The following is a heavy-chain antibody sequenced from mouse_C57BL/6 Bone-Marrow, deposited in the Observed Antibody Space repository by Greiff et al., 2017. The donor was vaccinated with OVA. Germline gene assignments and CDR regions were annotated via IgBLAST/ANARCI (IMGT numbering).Heavy chain of an antibody. V-gene: IGHV14-2*01. CDR1: GFNIKDYY. CDR2: IDPEDGET. D-gene: IGHD1-1*01. CDR3: ARDYYGSSSRPNYWYFDV. Sequence: EVKLEESGAELVKPGASVKLSCTASGFNIKDYYMHWVKQRTEQGLEWIGRIDPEDGETKYAPKFQGKATITADTSSNTAYLQLSSLTSEDTAVYYCARDYYGSSSRPNYWYFDVWGTGTTVTVSS. J-gene: IGHJ1*03.